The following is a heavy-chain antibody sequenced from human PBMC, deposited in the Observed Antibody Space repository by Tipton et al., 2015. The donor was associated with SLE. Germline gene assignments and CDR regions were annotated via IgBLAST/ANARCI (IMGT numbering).Heavy chain of an antibody. Sequence: SLRLSCAASGFTFDDYGMSWVRQAPGKGLEWVSGINWNGGSTGYADSVKGRFTISRDNAKNSLFLQMNNLRAEDTAVFYCARADFYSSCPDYWGQGTLVTVSS. J-gene: IGHJ4*02. CDR3: ARADFYSSCPDY. CDR2: INWNGGST. CDR1: GFTFDDYG. V-gene: IGHV3-20*04. D-gene: IGHD6-6*01.